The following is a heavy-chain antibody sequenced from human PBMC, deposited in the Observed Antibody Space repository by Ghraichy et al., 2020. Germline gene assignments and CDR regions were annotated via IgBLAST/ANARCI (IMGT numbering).Heavy chain of an antibody. V-gene: IGHV3-23*01. Sequence: GGSLRLSCAASGITFTYFAMTWVRQAPGKGLEWVSSITSRGGNTYYADSVKGRFTISRDNSKNTLFMQMNSLRAEDTAVYYCAAHHTPPRYCSSTSCYLGDYGIDVWGQGTTVTVSS. CDR1: GITFTYFA. CDR3: AAHHTPPRYCSSTSCYLGDYGIDV. D-gene: IGHD2-2*01. J-gene: IGHJ6*02. CDR2: ITSRGGNT.